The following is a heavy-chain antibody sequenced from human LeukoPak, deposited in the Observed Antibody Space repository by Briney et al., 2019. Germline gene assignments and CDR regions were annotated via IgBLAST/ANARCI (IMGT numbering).Heavy chain of an antibody. CDR2: INPNSGGT. J-gene: IGHJ4*02. V-gene: IGHV1-2*02. D-gene: IGHD2-15*01. Sequence: ASVKVSCKASGYTFTGYYMHWVRQAPGQGLEWMGWINPNSGGTNYAQKFQGRVTMTRDTSISTAYMELSRLRSDDTAVYYCARAPPDIVVVVAASDYWGQGTLVTVSS. CDR3: ARAPPDIVVVVAASDY. CDR1: GYTFTGYY.